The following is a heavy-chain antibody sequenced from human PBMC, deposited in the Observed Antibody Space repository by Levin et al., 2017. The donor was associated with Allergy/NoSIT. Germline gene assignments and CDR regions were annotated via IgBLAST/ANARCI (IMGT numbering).Heavy chain of an antibody. Sequence: KHGESLKISCKASGYSFTSYWIGWVRQMPGKGLEWMGIIYPGDSETKNSPSFQGQVTISADKSISTAYLQWSSLKASDTAMYYCARQGRYDSGGYYYHLIDYWGQGTLVTVSS. CDR1: GYSFTSYW. CDR2: IYPGDSET. D-gene: IGHD3-22*01. J-gene: IGHJ4*02. CDR3: ARQGRYDSGGYYYHLIDY. V-gene: IGHV5-51*01.